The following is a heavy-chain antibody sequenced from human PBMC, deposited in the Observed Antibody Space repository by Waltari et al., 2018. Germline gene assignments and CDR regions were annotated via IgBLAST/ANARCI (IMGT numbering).Heavy chain of an antibody. CDR1: GFTFSSYS. CDR3: ARDREAYCGGDCRWGFDY. CDR2: ISSSSSYI. Sequence: EVQLVESGGGLVKPGGSLRLSCAASGFTFSSYSMNWVRQAPGKGLEWVSSISSSSSYIYYADSVKGRFTISRDNAKNSLYLQMNSLRAEDTAVYYCARDREAYCGGDCRWGFDYWGQGTLVTVSS. J-gene: IGHJ4*02. D-gene: IGHD2-21*02. V-gene: IGHV3-21*01.